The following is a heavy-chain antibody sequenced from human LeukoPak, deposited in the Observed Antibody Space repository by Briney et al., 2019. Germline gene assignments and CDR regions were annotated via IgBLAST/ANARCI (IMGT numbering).Heavy chain of an antibody. CDR2: ILLDGSKK. V-gene: IGHV3-33*07. Sequence: PGGSLRLSCAASGVTPSRRGMDWVRHAPGRGREWGAGILLDGSKKFYIDSVKGRFIISRDNSANTLYLEMNSLRVEDTAVYICAAVLGNLYEKLDFWRQGALVSVPS. CDR3: AAVLGNLYEKLDF. J-gene: IGHJ4*02. CDR1: GVTPSRRG. D-gene: IGHD3-3*02.